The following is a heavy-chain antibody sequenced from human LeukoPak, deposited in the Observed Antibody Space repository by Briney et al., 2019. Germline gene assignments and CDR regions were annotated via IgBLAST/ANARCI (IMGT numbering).Heavy chain of an antibody. Sequence: GGSLRLSCAASGFTFSSYEMNWLRQAPGTGLEWVPSISSSSSYIYYADSVKGRFTISRDNAKNSLYLQMNSLRAEDTARYYCASVGYYYDSSGYYPIHPGSWGQGTLVTVSS. CDR1: GFTFSSYE. V-gene: IGHV3-21*01. CDR2: ISSSSSYI. J-gene: IGHJ5*02. CDR3: ASVGYYYDSSGYYPIHPGS. D-gene: IGHD3-22*01.